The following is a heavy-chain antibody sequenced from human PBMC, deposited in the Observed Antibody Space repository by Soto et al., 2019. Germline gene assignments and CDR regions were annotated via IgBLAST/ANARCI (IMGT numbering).Heavy chain of an antibody. CDR3: STDIGIYGLDI. CDR2: IKSKTDGGTA. CDR1: RISFKNAW. J-gene: IGHJ6*02. Sequence: EVQLVESGGGFVQPGGYLRLSCVASRISFKNAWMSWVRQAPGKGPEWVGRIKSKTDGGTADYAAPVKGRFTISRDDSQNTLYLHMDSLKTEDTALYHCSTDIGIYGLDIWGQGTTVTVSS. V-gene: IGHV3-15*01. D-gene: IGHD1-26*01.